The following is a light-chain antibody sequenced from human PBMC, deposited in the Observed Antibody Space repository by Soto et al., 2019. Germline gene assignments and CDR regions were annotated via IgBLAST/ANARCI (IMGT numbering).Light chain of an antibody. CDR3: QLLNDSPPVT. V-gene: IGKV1-9*01. CDR2: AAY. CDR1: QSIDNY. Sequence: DIQLTQSPSFLSPSVADTVTITCRASQSIDNYLAWYQHAPGKAPRLLIHAAYTLQSGVPKRFSGSGSGTEFSLTISSLXPEDFASYYCQLLNDSPPVTFGQGTRLEIK. J-gene: IGKJ5*01.